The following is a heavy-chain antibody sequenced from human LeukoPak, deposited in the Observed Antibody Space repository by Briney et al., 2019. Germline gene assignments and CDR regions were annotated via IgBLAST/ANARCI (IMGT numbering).Heavy chain of an antibody. V-gene: IGHV4-59*01. CDR1: GGSISSYY. J-gene: IGHJ4*02. CDR2: IYYSGST. D-gene: IGHD3/OR15-3a*01. Sequence: SVTLSLTCTVSGGSISSYYWSWIRQPPGKGLEWIGYIYYSGSTNYNPSLKSRVTISVDTSKNQFSLKLSSVTAADTAVYYCARSHSVWTSFDYWGQGTLVTVSS. CDR3: ARSHSVWTSFDY.